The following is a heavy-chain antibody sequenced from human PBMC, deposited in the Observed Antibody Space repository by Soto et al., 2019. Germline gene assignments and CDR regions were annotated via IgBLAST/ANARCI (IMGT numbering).Heavy chain of an antibody. J-gene: IGHJ3*02. CDR1: GFTFSSYS. V-gene: IGHV3-48*02. CDR2: ISTSSSNI. CDR3: ARDWYSNALAPDAFDI. D-gene: IGHD5-18*01. Sequence: EVQLVESGGGLVQPGESLRLSCAASGFTFSSYSLNWVRQAPGKGLEWVSYISTSSSNIYYADSVKGRFTISRDNANNSLCLQMNSLRDGDTAVYYCARDWYSNALAPDAFDIWGQGTMVIVSS.